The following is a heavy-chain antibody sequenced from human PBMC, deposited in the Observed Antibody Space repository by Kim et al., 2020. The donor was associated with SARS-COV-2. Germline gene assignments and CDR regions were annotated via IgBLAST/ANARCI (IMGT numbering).Heavy chain of an antibody. CDR3: ARGFKRAAAYYNYYGMDA. V-gene: IGHV4-59*01. J-gene: IGHJ6*02. CDR1: GGSISSYY. D-gene: IGHD6-13*01. Sequence: SETLSLTCTVSGGSISSYYWNWIRQPQGKGLEWDGYIYYSGSTNYNPYLKSQVTIAVDTSTNQYSLKLSPVTAADTAVYYCARGFKRAAAYYNYYGMDAWGQGTLVTVSS. CDR2: IYYSGST.